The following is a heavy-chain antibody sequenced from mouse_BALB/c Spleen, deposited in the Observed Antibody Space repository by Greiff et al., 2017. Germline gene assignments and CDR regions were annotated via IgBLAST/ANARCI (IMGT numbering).Heavy chain of an antibody. D-gene: IGHD1-1*01. CDR2: INPSNGGT. CDR1: GYTFTSYY. Sequence: VQLQQSGAELVKPGASVKLSCKASGYTFTSYYMYWVKQRPGQGLEWIGEINPSNGGTNFNEKFKSKATLTVDKSSSTAYMQLSSLTSEDSAVYYCTRRLLRYYAMDYWGQGTSVTVSS. J-gene: IGHJ4*01. CDR3: TRRLLRYYAMDY. V-gene: IGHV1S81*02.